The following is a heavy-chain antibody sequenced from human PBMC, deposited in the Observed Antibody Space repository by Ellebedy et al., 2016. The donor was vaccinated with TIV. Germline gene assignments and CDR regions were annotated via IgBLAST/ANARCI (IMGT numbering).Heavy chain of an antibody. CDR3: AKGYMSPFDY. J-gene: IGHJ4*02. V-gene: IGHV3-23*01. D-gene: IGHD2-2*02. Sequence: PGGSLRLSCAASGFTFSSYGMHWVRQAPGKGLEWVLAITGSGGGTYYADSVKGRLTISRDNSKNTLYLHMNSLRAEDTAVYYCAKGYMSPFDYWGQGILVTVSS. CDR1: GFTFSSYG. CDR2: ITGSGGGT.